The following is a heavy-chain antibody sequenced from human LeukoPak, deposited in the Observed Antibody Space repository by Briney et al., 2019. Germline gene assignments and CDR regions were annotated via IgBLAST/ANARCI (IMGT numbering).Heavy chain of an antibody. CDR1: GGSISSYY. Sequence: SETLSLTCTVSGGSISSYYWSWIRQPAGKGLEWIGRIYTSGSTNYNPSLKSRVTMSVDTSKNQFSLKLSSVTAADTAVYYCARVRLLYCSSTSCSDAFDIWGQGTMVTVSS. V-gene: IGHV4-4*07. D-gene: IGHD2-2*01. CDR3: ARVRLLYCSSTSCSDAFDI. J-gene: IGHJ3*02. CDR2: IYTSGST.